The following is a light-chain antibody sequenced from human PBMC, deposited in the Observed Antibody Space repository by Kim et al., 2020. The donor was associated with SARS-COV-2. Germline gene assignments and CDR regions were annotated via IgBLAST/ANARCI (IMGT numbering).Light chain of an antibody. CDR1: QSLRNRNGYNY. CDR3: MQVLQTPLT. V-gene: IGKV2-28*01. Sequence: SASISFRSSQSLRNRNGYNYIDWYLQRPGQSPQLLIYLGSNRASGVSDRFSGSGSGTDFTLKISRVEAEDVGIYYCMQVLQTPLTFGGGTKVDIK. CDR2: LGS. J-gene: IGKJ4*01.